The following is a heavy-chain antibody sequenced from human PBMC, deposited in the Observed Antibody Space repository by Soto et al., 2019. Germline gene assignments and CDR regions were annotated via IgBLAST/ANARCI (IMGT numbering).Heavy chain of an antibody. Sequence: TSETLSLTCTVSGGSISSYYWSWIRQPPGKGLEWIGYIYYSGSTNYNPSLKSRVTISVDTSKNQFSLKLSSVTAADTAVYYCARDGWLVRGVLNYGMDVWGQGTTVTVYS. V-gene: IGHV4-59*01. CDR2: IYYSGST. CDR3: ARDGWLVRGVLNYGMDV. D-gene: IGHD3-10*01. J-gene: IGHJ6*02. CDR1: GGSISSYY.